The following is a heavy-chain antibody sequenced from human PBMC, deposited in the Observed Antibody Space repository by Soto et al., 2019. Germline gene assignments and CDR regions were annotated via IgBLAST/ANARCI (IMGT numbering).Heavy chain of an antibody. V-gene: IGHV4-39*01. CDR3: ASQHYYDSSGYYVVY. CDR2: IHYSGST. Sequence: SETLSHTCTFSGGSISSNIYYLGWIRQPPGKGLEWIGNIHYSGSTYYGSSLKSRVTISVDTSKNQFSLKLSSVTAADTAVYYCASQHYYDSSGYYVVYWGQGTLVTVSS. D-gene: IGHD3-22*01. CDR1: GGSISSNIYY. J-gene: IGHJ4*02.